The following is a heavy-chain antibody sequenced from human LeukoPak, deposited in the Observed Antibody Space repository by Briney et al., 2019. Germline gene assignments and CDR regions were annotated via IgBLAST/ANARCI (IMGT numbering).Heavy chain of an antibody. Sequence: SETLSLTCTVSGGSISSYYWSWIRQPPGKGLEWIGYIYYSGSTNYNPSLKSRVTISVDTSKNQFSLKLSSVTAADTAVYYCARGERYYDSSGLFDYWGQGTLVTVSS. J-gene: IGHJ4*02. CDR2: IYYSGST. V-gene: IGHV4-59*01. CDR3: ARGERYYDSSGLFDY. CDR1: GGSISSYY. D-gene: IGHD3-22*01.